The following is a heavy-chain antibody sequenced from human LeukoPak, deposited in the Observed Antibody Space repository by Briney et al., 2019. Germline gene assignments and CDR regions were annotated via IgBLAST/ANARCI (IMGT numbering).Heavy chain of an antibody. V-gene: IGHV4-34*01. CDR2: INHSGST. CDR1: GGSFSGYY. CDR3: ARMAGKYCSSTSCYQDP. J-gene: IGHJ5*02. D-gene: IGHD2-2*01. Sequence: PSETLSLTCAVYGGSFSGYYWSWIRQPPGKGLEWIGEINHSGSTNYNPSHKSRVTISVDTSKNQFSLKLSSVTAADTAVYYCARMAGKYCSSTSCYQDPWGQGTLVTVSS.